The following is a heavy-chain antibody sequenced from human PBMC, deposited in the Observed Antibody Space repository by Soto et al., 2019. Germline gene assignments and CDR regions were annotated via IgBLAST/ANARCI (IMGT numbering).Heavy chain of an antibody. V-gene: IGHV1-69*04. CDR1: GGTFSSYT. CDR3: AREGIDGDYDSAYYMDV. J-gene: IGHJ6*03. D-gene: IGHD4-17*01. CDR2: IIPILGIA. Sequence: ASVKVSCKASGGTFSSYTISWVRQAPGQGLEWMGRIIPILGIANYAQKFQGRVTITADKSTSTAYMELSSLRSEDTAVYYCAREGIDGDYDSAYYMDVWGKGTTVTVSS.